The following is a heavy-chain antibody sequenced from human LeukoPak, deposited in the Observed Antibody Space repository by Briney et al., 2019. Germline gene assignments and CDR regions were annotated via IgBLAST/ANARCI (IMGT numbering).Heavy chain of an antibody. CDR3: ARAPGGGSGPIDY. J-gene: IGHJ4*02. D-gene: IGHD6-19*01. CDR2: ITSSSSTI. Sequence: GGSLRLSCAASGFTFSSYSMNWVRQAPGKGLEWVSYITSSSSTIYYADSVKGRFTISRDNSKNTLYLQMNSLRAEDTAVYYCARAPGGGSGPIDYWGQGTLVTVSS. V-gene: IGHV3-48*01. CDR1: GFTFSSYS.